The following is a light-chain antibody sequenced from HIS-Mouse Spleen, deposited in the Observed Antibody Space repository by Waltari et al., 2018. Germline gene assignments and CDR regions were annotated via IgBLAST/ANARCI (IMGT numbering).Light chain of an antibody. Sequence: SYELTQPPSVSVSPGQTARITCSGDALPTQYAYWYQQKPGQAPVLLIYQDRERPSGIPERFSGSSSGTTVTLTISGVQAEDEADYYCQSADSSGTGWVFGGGTKLTVL. CDR1: ALPTQY. CDR3: QSADSSGTGWV. V-gene: IGLV3-25*03. J-gene: IGLJ3*02. CDR2: QDR.